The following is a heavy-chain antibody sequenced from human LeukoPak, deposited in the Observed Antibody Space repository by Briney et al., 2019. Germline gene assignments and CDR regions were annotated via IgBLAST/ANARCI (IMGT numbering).Heavy chain of an antibody. CDR3: ARDRSCSSTSCYEAFWFDP. D-gene: IGHD2-2*01. V-gene: IGHV3-66*03. J-gene: IGHJ5*02. CDR1: GFTVSSNS. Sequence: GGSLRLSCTVSGFTVSSNSMSWVRQAPGKGLEWVSFIYCDNTHYADSVKGRFTISRDNAKNSLYLQMNSLRAEDTAVYYCARDRSCSSTSCYEAFWFDPWGQGTLVTVSS. CDR2: IYCDNT.